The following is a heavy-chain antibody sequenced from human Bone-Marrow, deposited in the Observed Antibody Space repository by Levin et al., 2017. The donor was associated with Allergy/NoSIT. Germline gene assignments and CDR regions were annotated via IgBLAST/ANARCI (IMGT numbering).Heavy chain of an antibody. D-gene: IGHD6-6*01. V-gene: IGHV1-18*01. CDR3: ARLVVSNTKYWFDP. Sequence: KPGESLKISCKASGYNLRSYGLTWVRQAPGRGLEWMGWVNTDNGDTKFSDKLHGRISLSADTSTNMGYMELTRLTPDDTAIYYCARLVVSNTKYWFDPWGQGTLVTVSS. CDR1: GYNLRSYG. CDR2: VNTDNGDT. J-gene: IGHJ5*02.